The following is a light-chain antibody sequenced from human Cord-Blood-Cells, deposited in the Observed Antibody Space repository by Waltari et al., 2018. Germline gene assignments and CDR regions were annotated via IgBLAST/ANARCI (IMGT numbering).Light chain of an antibody. J-gene: IGKJ5*01. CDR3: QQSYSTPPIT. CDR2: AAS. CDR1: QSISSY. Sequence: DIQMTQSPSSLSASVGDSVTITCRASQSISSYLNWYQQKPGKAPKLLIYAASSLQSGVPSRFSGSGSGTDFTLTISSLKPEDFATYYCQQSYSTPPITFGQGTRLEIK. V-gene: IGKV1-39*01.